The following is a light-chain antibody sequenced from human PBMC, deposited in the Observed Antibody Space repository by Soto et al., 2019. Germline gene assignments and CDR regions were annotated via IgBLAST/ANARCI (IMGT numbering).Light chain of an antibody. J-gene: IGKJ1*01. CDR2: DVS. Sequence: DIQMTQSPSTLSASVGDRVTITCRASQSISGWLAWYQQKPGKAPKFLIYDVSNLESGVPLRFSGSGSGTDFTLTISSLQREDFATYYCQQSYYNPTFGQGTKVDIK. V-gene: IGKV1-5*01. CDR1: QSISGW. CDR3: QQSYYNPT.